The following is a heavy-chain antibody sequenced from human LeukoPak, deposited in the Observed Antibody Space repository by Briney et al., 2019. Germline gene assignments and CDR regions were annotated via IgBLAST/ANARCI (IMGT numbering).Heavy chain of an antibody. D-gene: IGHD1-1*01. CDR3: AKNHLDIRAFDI. CDR1: GYSISSGYY. V-gene: IGHV4-38-2*02. Sequence: SETLSLTCTVSGYSISSGYYWGWIRQPPGKGLEWIGSGSTYYNPSLKSRVTISVDRSKNQFSLKLNSMTAADTAVYYCAKNHLDIRAFDIWGQRTMVTVSS. CDR2: SGST. J-gene: IGHJ3*02.